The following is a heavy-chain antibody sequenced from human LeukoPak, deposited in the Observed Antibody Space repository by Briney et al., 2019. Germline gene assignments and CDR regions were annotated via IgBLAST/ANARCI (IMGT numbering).Heavy chain of an antibody. J-gene: IGHJ4*02. V-gene: IGHV3-11*04. Sequence: GGSLRLSCAASGFTFSDYYMSWIRQAPGKGLEWISYISHRVSDVQYADSVKGRFTISRDNARNSLYLQMNGLRAEDTAVYYCARDSATMVRGLIIGSTGYWGQGTLVTVSS. CDR2: ISHRVSDV. D-gene: IGHD3-10*01. CDR1: GFTFSDYY. CDR3: ARDSATMVRGLIIGSTGY.